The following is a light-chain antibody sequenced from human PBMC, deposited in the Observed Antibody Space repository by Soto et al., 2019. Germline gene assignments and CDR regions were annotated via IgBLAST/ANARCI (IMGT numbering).Light chain of an antibody. CDR1: QTISSW. V-gene: IGKV1-5*03. CDR3: QQYGSSHT. J-gene: IGKJ4*01. CDR2: KAS. Sequence: DIQMTQSPSTLSGSVGDRVTITCRASQTISSWLAWYQQKPGKAPKLLIYKASTLKSGVPSRFSGSGSGTEFTLTISSMQPDDFAVYYCQQYGSSHTLGGGTKVDIK.